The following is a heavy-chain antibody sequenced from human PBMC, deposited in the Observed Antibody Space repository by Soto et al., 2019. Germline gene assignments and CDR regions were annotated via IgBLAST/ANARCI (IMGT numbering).Heavy chain of an antibody. CDR2: FGVGGNYI. CDR1: GFTFSNYA. D-gene: IGHD7-27*01. J-gene: IGHJ4*02. Sequence: PGGSLRLSCAASGFTFSNYAMNWVRQAPGKGLEWVSGFGVGGNYIYYADSVKGRFTISRDNSKNTLYLQMNSLRAEDTAVYYCAKDAISGNQVWDYFDYGGQGTPVTAAS. V-gene: IGHV3-23*01. CDR3: AKDAISGNQVWDYFDY.